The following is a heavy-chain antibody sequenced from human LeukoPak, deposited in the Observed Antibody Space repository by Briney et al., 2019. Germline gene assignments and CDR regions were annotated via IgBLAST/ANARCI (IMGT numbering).Heavy chain of an antibody. D-gene: IGHD3-9*01. CDR2: IYSGGST. V-gene: IGHV3-53*04. CDR1: GFTVSSNY. J-gene: IGHJ6*02. CDR3: AREDYDILTGYYPGYYGMDV. Sequence: GRSLRLSCAASGFTVSSNYMSWVRQAPGKGLEWVSVIYSGGSTYYADSVKGRFTISRHNSKNTLYLQMNSLRAEDTAVYYCAREDYDILTGYYPGYYGMDVWGQGTTVTVSS.